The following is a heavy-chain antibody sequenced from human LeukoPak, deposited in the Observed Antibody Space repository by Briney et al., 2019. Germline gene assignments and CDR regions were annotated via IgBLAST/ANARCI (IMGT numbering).Heavy chain of an antibody. CDR3: ARDHSSSGYYYED. CDR2: INHSGST. V-gene: IGHV4-34*01. J-gene: IGHJ4*02. D-gene: IGHD3-22*01. Sequence: SETLSLTCAVYGGSFSGYYWSWIRQPPGKGLEWIGEINHSGSTNYNPSLKSRVTISVDTSKNQFSLKLSSVTAADTAVYYCARDHSSSGYYYEDWGQGTLVTVSS. CDR1: GGSFSGYY.